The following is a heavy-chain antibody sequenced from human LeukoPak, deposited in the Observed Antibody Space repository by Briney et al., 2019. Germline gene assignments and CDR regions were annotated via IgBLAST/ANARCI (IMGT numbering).Heavy chain of an antibody. CDR2: IYSGGST. D-gene: IGHD3-16*01. V-gene: IGHV3-53*01. CDR3: ARAPRGGRYFDY. J-gene: IGHJ4*02. Sequence: PGGSLRLSCAASGFTVSSNYMSWVRQAPGKGLEWVSVIYSGGSTYYADSVKGRFTISRDNSKNTLYLQVNSLRAEDTAVYYCARAPRGGRYFDYWGQGTLVTVSS. CDR1: GFTVSSNY.